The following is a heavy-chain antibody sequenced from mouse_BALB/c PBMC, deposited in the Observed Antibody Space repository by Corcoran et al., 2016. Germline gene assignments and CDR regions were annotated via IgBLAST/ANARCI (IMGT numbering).Heavy chain of an antibody. CDR3: ARYPYGNHEDYAMDY. D-gene: IGHD2-10*02. CDR1: GYSFTDYI. Sequence: EIQLQQTGPELVKPGASVKISCKASGYSFTDYIMLWVKQSHGKSLEWIGNINPYYGSTSYNLKFKGKATLTVDKSSSTAYMQLNSLTSEDSAVYYCARYPYGNHEDYAMDYWGQGTSVTVSS. J-gene: IGHJ4*01. CDR2: INPYYGST. V-gene: IGHV1-39*01.